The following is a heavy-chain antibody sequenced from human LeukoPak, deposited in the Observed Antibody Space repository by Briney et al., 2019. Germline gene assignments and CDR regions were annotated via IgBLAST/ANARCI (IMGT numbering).Heavy chain of an antibody. CDR1: GFTFSSYG. CDR3: ARDQRGGSYQHYFDC. Sequence: PGGSLRLSCAASGFTFSSYGMHWVRQAPGKGLEWVAVIWYDGSKQYYADSVKGRFTISRDNSKNTVYLQMNSLRAEDTAVYYCARDQRGGSYQHYFDCWGQGTLVTVSS. CDR2: IWYDGSKQ. V-gene: IGHV3-33*01. J-gene: IGHJ4*02. D-gene: IGHD1-26*01.